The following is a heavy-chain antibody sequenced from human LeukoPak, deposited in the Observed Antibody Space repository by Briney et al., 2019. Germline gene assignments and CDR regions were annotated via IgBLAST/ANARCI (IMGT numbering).Heavy chain of an antibody. V-gene: IGHV3-23*01. CDR1: GFTFRSYA. CDR2: ISDSGGIT. J-gene: IGHJ4*02. CDR3: AKKSSGWRFDY. D-gene: IGHD6-19*01. Sequence: GGSLSLSCAASGFTFRSYAMNWVRQAPGKGLEWVSGISDSGGITYYADSVKGRFTISRDNSKNTLYLQMNSLRAEDTAVYYCAKKSSGWRFDYWGQGTLVTVSS.